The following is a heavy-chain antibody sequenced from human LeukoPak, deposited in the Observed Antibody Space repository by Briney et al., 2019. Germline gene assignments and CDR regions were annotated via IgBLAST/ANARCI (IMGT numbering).Heavy chain of an antibody. CDR3: ARGIDYYESSGLD. J-gene: IGHJ4*02. CDR1: GFTVSSNY. D-gene: IGHD3-22*01. Sequence: GGSLRLSCAASGFTVSSNYMSWVRQAPGKGLEWVSVIYSGGSTYYADSVKGRFTISRDNSKNTLYLQMNSLRAEDTAVYYCARGIDYYESSGLDWGQGTLVTVSS. CDR2: IYSGGST. V-gene: IGHV3-53*01.